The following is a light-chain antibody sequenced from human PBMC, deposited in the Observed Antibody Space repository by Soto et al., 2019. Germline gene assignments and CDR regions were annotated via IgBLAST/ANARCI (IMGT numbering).Light chain of an antibody. Sequence: EIVMTQSPGTLSLSPGERATLSCRASQSVSSRLVWYQQKPGQAPRLLISGASSRATGIPDRFSGSGSGTDFTLTISRLEPEDFALYYCQHYVERSPITFGQGTRLEIK. CDR3: QHYVERSPIT. CDR2: GAS. J-gene: IGKJ5*01. V-gene: IGKV3-20*01. CDR1: QSVSSR.